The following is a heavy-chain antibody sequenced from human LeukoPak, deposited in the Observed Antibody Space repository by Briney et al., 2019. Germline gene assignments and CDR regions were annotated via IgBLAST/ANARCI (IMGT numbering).Heavy chain of an antibody. Sequence: PGGSLRLSCAASGFTFSSYAMSWVRQAPGKGLEWVSAISGSGGSTYYADSVKGRFTISRDNSKNTLYLQMNSLRAEDTAVYYCAKDRITMIVVAGGPDYWGQGTLVTVSS. D-gene: IGHD3-22*01. CDR1: GFTFSSYA. CDR2: ISGSGGST. CDR3: AKDRITMIVVAGGPDY. V-gene: IGHV3-23*01. J-gene: IGHJ4*02.